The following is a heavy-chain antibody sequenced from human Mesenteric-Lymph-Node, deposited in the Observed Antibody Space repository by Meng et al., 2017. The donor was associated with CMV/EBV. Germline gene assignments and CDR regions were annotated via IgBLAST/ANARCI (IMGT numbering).Heavy chain of an antibody. V-gene: IGHV1-3*04. Sequence: QVQLVQSWVEVKKPGASVKVSCKASVYTFSSYAMHWVRQAPGQRLEWMGWINIVEDKTKTSQNFQGRVTLTRDTSANTAYMELSSLRSDDTAVYYCARTNNWGFDYWGQGTLVTVSS. CDR2: INIVEDKT. J-gene: IGHJ4*02. D-gene: IGHD3-16*01. CDR1: VYTFSSYA. CDR3: ARTNNWGFDY.